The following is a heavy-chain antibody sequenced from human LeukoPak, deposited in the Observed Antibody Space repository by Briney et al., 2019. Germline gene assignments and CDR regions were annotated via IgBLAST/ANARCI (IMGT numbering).Heavy chain of an antibody. J-gene: IGHJ4*02. CDR3: ARESYSSSWVPSDY. CDR2: ISAYNGKT. CDR1: GYTFTSYG. V-gene: IGHV1-18*01. D-gene: IGHD6-13*01. Sequence: GASVKVSCKASGYTFTSYGINWVRQAPGQGLEWMGWISAYNGKTNYAQKLQGRVTLTTDTSASTAYMELRSLRSDDTAVYYCARESYSSSWVPSDYWGQGTLVTVSS.